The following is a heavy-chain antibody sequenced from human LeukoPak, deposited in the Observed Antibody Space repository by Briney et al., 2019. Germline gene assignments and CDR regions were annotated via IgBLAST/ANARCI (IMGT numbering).Heavy chain of an antibody. Sequence: GGSLRLSCAASGFTFSSYSMNWVRQAPGEGLEWVSYISSSSSTIYYADSVKGRFTISRDNAKNSLYLQMNSLRDEDTAVYYCARSLYSSRYIRPFDYWGQGTLVTVSS. CDR2: ISSSSSTI. CDR3: ARSLYSSRYIRPFDY. V-gene: IGHV3-48*02. D-gene: IGHD6-13*01. J-gene: IGHJ4*02. CDR1: GFTFSSYS.